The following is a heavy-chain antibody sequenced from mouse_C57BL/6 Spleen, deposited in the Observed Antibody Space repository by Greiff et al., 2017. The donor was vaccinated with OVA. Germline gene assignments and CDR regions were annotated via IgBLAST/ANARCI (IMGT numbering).Heavy chain of an antibody. V-gene: IGHV1-69*01. Sequence: VQLQQSGAELVMPGASVKLSCKASGYTFTSYWMHWVKQRPGQGLEWIGELDPSDSYTNYNKQFKGKSTLTVDKSSSTAYMQLSSLTSEDSAVYYCARLDSSGYDAMDYWGQGTSVTVSS. CDR3: ARLDSSGYDAMDY. J-gene: IGHJ4*01. CDR2: LDPSDSYT. D-gene: IGHD3-2*02. CDR1: GYTFTSYW.